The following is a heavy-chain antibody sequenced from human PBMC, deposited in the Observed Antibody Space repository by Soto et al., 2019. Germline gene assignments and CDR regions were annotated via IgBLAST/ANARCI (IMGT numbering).Heavy chain of an antibody. Sequence: SVKDSCKASGYTFTSYAMHWVRQAPGQRLEWMGWINAGNGDTKYSQKFQGRVTITRDTSARTAYMELSSLRSEDTAVYYCARALHFDFWSGYSQYYYVKDVWGQGTTVPVSS. CDR1: GYTFTSYA. CDR2: INAGNGDT. V-gene: IGHV1-3*01. CDR3: ARALHFDFWSGYSQYYYVKDV. J-gene: IGHJ6*02. D-gene: IGHD3-3*01.